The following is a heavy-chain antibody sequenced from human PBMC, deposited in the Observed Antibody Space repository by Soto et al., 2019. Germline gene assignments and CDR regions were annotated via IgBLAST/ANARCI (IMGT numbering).Heavy chain of an antibody. CDR2: ISSSSSTI. Sequence: GGSLRLSCAASGFTFSSYSMNWVRQAPGKGLEWVSYISSSSSTIYYADSVKGRFTISRDNAKNSLYLQMNSLRDEDTAVYYCARGEAIITMIVVDGPGAYGMDVWGQGTTVTVSS. D-gene: IGHD3-22*01. CDR1: GFTFSSYS. J-gene: IGHJ6*02. V-gene: IGHV3-48*02. CDR3: ARGEAIITMIVVDGPGAYGMDV.